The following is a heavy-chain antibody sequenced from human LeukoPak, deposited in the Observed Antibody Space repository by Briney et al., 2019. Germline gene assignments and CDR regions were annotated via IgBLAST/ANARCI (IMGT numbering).Heavy chain of an antibody. J-gene: IGHJ4*02. CDR2: INGPGDNP. CDR3: AKVTVCFGCYFDY. Sequence: TGGSLRLSCVASGYSFSSHGMTWVRQAPGKGLEWGSNINGPGDNPYYPETVKGRFTISRDNSKNTVYLQMNSLRAEDTAIYYCAKVTVCFGCYFDYWGQGILVTVSS. D-gene: IGHD3-10*02. V-gene: IGHV3-23*01. CDR1: GYSFSSHG.